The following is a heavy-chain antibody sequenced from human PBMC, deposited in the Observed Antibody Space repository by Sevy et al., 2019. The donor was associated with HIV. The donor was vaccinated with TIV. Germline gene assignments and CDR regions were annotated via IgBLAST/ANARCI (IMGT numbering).Heavy chain of an antibody. J-gene: IGHJ4*02. D-gene: IGHD6-13*01. V-gene: IGHV3-72*01. CDR3: ARSEQQLGRVVDY. CDR1: GFTFSDHY. CDR2: TRNKANSYTT. Sequence: GGSLRLSCAASGFTFSDHYMDWVRQAPGKGQEWVGRTRNKANSYTTEYAASVKSRFTISRDDSKNSLYLQMNSLKTEDTAVYYCARSEQQLGRVVDYWGQGTLVTVSS.